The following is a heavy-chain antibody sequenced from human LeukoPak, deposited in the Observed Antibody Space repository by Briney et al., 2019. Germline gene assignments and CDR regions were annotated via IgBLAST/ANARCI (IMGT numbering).Heavy chain of an antibody. V-gene: IGHV4-39*07. J-gene: IGHJ4*02. D-gene: IGHD1-1*01. CDR3: ARDLTGTFDY. CDR1: GVFISSGDYY. Sequence: PSETLSLTCTVSGVFISSGDYYWGWIRQPPGKGLEWIGEIYHSGSTNYNPSLKSRVTISVDKSKNQFSLKLSSVTAADTAVYYCARDLTGTFDYWGQGTLVTVSS. CDR2: IYHSGST.